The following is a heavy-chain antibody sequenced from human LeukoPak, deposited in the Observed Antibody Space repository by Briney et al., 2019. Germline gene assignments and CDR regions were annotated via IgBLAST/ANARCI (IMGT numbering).Heavy chain of an antibody. V-gene: IGHV4-61*02. D-gene: IGHD1-26*01. J-gene: IGHJ4*02. CDR1: GGSISSGDHY. CDR2: IYTSGST. Sequence: SETLSLTCTVSGGSISSGDHYWSWIRQPAGKGLEWIGRIYTSGSTNYNPSLKSRVTMSVDTSKNQFSLKLSSVTAADTAVYYCARDRIGSRTLFDYWGQGTLVTVSS. CDR3: ARDRIGSRTLFDY.